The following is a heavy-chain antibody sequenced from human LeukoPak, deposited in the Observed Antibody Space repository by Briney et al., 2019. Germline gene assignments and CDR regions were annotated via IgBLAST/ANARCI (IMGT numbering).Heavy chain of an antibody. CDR1: GGSISTYY. Sequence: PSETLSLTCTVSGGSISTYYWNWVRQAPGEGLEWVSSISSSSSYIYYADSVKGRFTISRDNAKNSLYLQMNSLRAEDTAVYYCARVAVAGKVGYFDYWGQGTLVTVSS. D-gene: IGHD6-19*01. J-gene: IGHJ4*02. CDR2: ISSSSSYI. V-gene: IGHV3-21*01. CDR3: ARVAVAGKVGYFDY.